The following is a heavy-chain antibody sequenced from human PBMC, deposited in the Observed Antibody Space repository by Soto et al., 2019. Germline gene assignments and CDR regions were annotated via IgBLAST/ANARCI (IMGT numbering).Heavy chain of an antibody. J-gene: IGHJ6*02. V-gene: IGHV6-1*01. CDR3: ARGNTDDYYCSYGMGV. Sequence: PSQTLSLPCAISGDSVSSNRAACYWIRQSPSRGLEWLGRTYYRSKGYNDYAVSVKSRRTSNPDTSKNQFSLQLNSVTPEDTAVYYCARGNTDDYYCSYGMGVWGQGTTVTVSS. CDR1: GDSVSSNRAA. CDR2: TYYRSKGYN.